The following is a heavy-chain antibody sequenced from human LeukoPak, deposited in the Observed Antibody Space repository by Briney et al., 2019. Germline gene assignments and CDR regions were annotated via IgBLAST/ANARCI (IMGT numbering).Heavy chain of an antibody. D-gene: IGHD6-19*01. CDR2: INHSGST. CDR1: GGSFSGYY. V-gene: IGHV4-34*01. J-gene: IGHJ4*02. Sequence: SETLSLTCAVYGGSFSGYYWSWIRQPPGKGLEWIGEINHSGSTNYNPSLKSRVTISVDTSKNQFSLKLSSVTAADTAVYYCARGRTRIAVAGTRGGDYWGQGTLVTVSS. CDR3: ARGRTRIAVAGTRGGDY.